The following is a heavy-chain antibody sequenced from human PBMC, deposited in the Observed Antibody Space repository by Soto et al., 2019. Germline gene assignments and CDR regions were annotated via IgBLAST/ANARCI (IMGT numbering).Heavy chain of an antibody. Sequence: SVKVSCKASGGTFSSYTISWVRQAPGQGLEWMGRIIPILGIANYAQKFQGRVTITADKSTSTAYMELSSLRSEDTAVYYCASVYYYDSSGYYAMDVWGQGTTVTV. CDR2: IIPILGIA. J-gene: IGHJ6*02. V-gene: IGHV1-69*02. CDR1: GGTFSSYT. D-gene: IGHD3-22*01. CDR3: ASVYYYDSSGYYAMDV.